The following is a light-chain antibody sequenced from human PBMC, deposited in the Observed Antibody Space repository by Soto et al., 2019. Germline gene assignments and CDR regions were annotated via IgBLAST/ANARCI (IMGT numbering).Light chain of an antibody. V-gene: IGLV2-8*01. CDR2: EVT. CDR3: SSYAGSNNVV. CDR1: SSDIGAYNY. Sequence: QSALTQPPSASGSPGQSVTISCTGTSSDIGAYNYVSWYQQHPGKAPKLMFYEVTKRPSGVPDRFSGSKSGNTASLTVSGLQAEDEADYYCSSYAGSNNVVFGGGTKVTVL. J-gene: IGLJ2*01.